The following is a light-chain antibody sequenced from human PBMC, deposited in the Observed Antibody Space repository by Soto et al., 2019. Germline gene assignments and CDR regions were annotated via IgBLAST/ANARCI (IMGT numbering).Light chain of an antibody. Sequence: QSALTQPASVSASPGQSIFISCTGTSEDIGAYDYVSWYQQHPGKAPKLILSAVNDRPSGVPSRLSGSKSGNTASLTISGVQPDDEADYYCSSYRSSDTLEVFGTGTKLTVL. CDR2: AVN. CDR3: SSYRSSDTLEV. V-gene: IGLV2-14*01. CDR1: SEDIGAYDY. J-gene: IGLJ1*01.